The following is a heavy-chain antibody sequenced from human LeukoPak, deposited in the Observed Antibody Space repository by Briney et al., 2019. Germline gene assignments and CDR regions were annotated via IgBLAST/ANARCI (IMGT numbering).Heavy chain of an antibody. CDR2: MNPNSGNT. D-gene: IGHD2-15*01. J-gene: IGHJ6*02. Sequence: ASVKVSCKASGYTFTSYDINWVRQATGQGLEWMGWMNPNSGNTGYAQRFQGRVTISADKSTTTAYMELSSLTSEDTAVYYCARYIHPQGLVGYAMDVWGQGTTVIVSS. CDR3: ARYIHPQGLVGYAMDV. V-gene: IGHV1-8*01. CDR1: GYTFTSYD.